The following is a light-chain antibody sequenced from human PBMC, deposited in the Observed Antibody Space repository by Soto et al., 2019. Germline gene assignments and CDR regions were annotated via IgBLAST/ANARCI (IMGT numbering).Light chain of an antibody. J-gene: IGKJ1*01. CDR1: QSVSSNF. Sequence: EIVLTQSPGTLSLSPGERATLSCRASQSVSSNFLAWYQQKPGQAPRLLIYGASNRATDIPDRFSGSRSGTDCTITISTLEPEDFAVYYCQQYGSSPRTFGQGTKVEIK. CDR3: QQYGSSPRT. CDR2: GAS. V-gene: IGKV3-20*01.